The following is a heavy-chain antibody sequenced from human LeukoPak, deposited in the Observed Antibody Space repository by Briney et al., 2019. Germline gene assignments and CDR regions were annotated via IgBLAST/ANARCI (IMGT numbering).Heavy chain of an antibody. Sequence: PGGSLRLSCAASGFTFDDYAMHWVRQAPGKGLEWVSGISWNSGSIGYADSVKGRFTISRDNAKNSLYLQMNSLRAEDTDLYYCAKDIGGDLDYNSGREVWGQGTTVTVFS. D-gene: IGHD6-25*01. CDR2: ISWNSGSI. V-gene: IGHV3-9*01. J-gene: IGHJ6*01. CDR3: AKDIGGDLDYNSGREV. CDR1: GFTFDDYA.